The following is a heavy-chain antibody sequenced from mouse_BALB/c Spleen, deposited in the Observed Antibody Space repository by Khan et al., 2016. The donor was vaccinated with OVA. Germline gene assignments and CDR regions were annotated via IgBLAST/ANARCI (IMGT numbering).Heavy chain of an antibody. J-gene: IGHJ3*01. CDR3: ARNYDYDEGLAY. CDR1: GFSLTTYG. D-gene: IGHD2-4*01. Sequence: QVQLQQPGPDLVQPSQSLSITCTVSGFSLTTYGVHWVRQSPGKGLEWLGVIWSGGTTDYSAAFISRLSITKDNSKSQVFFKMNSLQANDTAIYYCARNYDYDEGLAYWGQGTLVTVSA. CDR2: IWSGGTT. V-gene: IGHV2-2*02.